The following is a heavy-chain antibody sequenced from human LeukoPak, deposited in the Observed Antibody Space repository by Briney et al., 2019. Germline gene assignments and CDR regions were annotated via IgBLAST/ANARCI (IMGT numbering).Heavy chain of an antibody. CDR3: AKDRIAARSTHLDY. CDR1: GFTFSDYT. CDR2: IWHDGTYI. Sequence: GGSLRLSCPASGFTFSDYTMQWLRQAPGKGLEWVAVIWHDGTYISYGDSVRGRFTISRDNSKNTLYLQMNSLRAEDTAVYYCAKDRIAARSTHLDYWGQGTLVTVSS. D-gene: IGHD6-6*01. J-gene: IGHJ4*02. V-gene: IGHV3-33*06.